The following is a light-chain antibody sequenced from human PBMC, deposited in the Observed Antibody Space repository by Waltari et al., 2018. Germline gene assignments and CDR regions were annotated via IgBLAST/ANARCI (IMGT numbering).Light chain of an antibody. J-gene: IGKJ1*01. V-gene: IGKV1-39*01. CDR3: QQSSSTPPWT. Sequence: DIQMTQSPSSLSASVGDRATIPCRASQTISSYLNWYQQKPGKAPHLLIYTASSLQSGVPSRFSGSGSGTDFTLTISSLQPEDFATYYCQQSSSTPPWTFGQGTKVEIK. CDR2: TAS. CDR1: QTISSY.